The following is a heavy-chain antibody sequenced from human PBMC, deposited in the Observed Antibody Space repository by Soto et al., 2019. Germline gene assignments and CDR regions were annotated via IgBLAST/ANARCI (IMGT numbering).Heavy chain of an antibody. CDR2: IKQDGSDT. CDR1: GFTFSSYA. J-gene: IGHJ4*02. V-gene: IGHV3-7*01. D-gene: IGHD1-1*01. Sequence: GGSLRLSCAASGFTFSSYAMSWVRQAPGKGLEWVANIKQDGSDTNYVNSVKGRFTISRDNVKNSLYLQMNSLRAEDTAVYYCTTGGATEHWGQGTLVTVSS. CDR3: TTGGATEH.